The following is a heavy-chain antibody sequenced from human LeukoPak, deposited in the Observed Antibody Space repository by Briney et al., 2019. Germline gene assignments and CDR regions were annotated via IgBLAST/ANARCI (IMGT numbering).Heavy chain of an antibody. D-gene: IGHD7-27*01. CDR2: IYTSGST. CDR1: GGSISSYY. V-gene: IGHV4-4*09. CDR3: ARSYWGLTYYYMDV. J-gene: IGHJ6*03. Sequence: SETLSLTCTVSGGSISSYYWSWIRQPPGKGLEWIGYIYTSGSTNYNPSLKSRVTISVDTSKNQFSLKLSSETAADTAVYYCARSYWGLTYYYMDVWGKGTTVTVSS.